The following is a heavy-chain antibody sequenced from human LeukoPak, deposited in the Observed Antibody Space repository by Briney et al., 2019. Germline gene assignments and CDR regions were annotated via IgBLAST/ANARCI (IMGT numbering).Heavy chain of an antibody. CDR2: ISYDGSNK. Sequence: PGGSLRLSCAASGFTFSSYAMHWVRQAPGKGLEWVAVISYDGSNKYYADSVKGRFTISRDNSKNTLYLQMNSLRAEDTAVYYCARVGSGWDGVDYWGQGTLVTVSS. D-gene: IGHD6-19*01. CDR1: GFTFSSYA. J-gene: IGHJ4*02. V-gene: IGHV3-30-3*01. CDR3: ARVGSGWDGVDY.